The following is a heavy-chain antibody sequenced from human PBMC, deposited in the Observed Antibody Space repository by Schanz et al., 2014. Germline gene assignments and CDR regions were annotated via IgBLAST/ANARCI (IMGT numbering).Heavy chain of an antibody. CDR1: GFTVSAYS. J-gene: IGHJ4*02. D-gene: IGHD2-15*01. Sequence: EVQVVESGGGLVRPGGSLRLSCSGFTVSAYSANWVRQAPGKGLEWVSVIYTSGSTYYADSVRGRFTFSRDNSKNTLYLQMNSLRAEDTAVYYCARDPGGTKTHGLWGQGTLVTVSS. CDR3: ARDPGGTKTHGL. CDR2: IYTSGST. V-gene: IGHV3-66*01.